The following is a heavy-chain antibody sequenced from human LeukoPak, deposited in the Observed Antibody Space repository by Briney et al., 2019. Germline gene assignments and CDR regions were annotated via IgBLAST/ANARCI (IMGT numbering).Heavy chain of an antibody. CDR2: IYHSGST. Sequence: SETLSLTCTVSGYSISSGYYWGWIRQPPGKGLEWIGSIYHSGSTYYNPSLKSRVTISVDTSKNQFSLKLSSVTAADTAVYYCARGEDFDWLLPFDYWGQGTLVTVSS. J-gene: IGHJ4*02. V-gene: IGHV4-38-2*02. CDR3: ARGEDFDWLLPFDY. CDR1: GYSISSGYY. D-gene: IGHD3-9*01.